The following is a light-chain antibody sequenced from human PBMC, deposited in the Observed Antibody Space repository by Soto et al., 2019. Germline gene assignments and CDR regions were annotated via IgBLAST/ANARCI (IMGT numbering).Light chain of an antibody. CDR1: QSVSSY. J-gene: IGKJ3*01. CDR3: QQRSNWPTFT. Sequence: EIVLTQSPATLSLSPGERATLSCRASQSVSSYLDWYQQKPGQAPRLLIYDASNRATGIPARFSGSGSGTEFTLTITSLEPEDFAVYYCQQRSNWPTFTFGPGTKVD. CDR2: DAS. V-gene: IGKV3-11*01.